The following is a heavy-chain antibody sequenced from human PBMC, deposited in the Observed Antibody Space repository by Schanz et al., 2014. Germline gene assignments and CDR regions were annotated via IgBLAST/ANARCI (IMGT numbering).Heavy chain of an antibody. CDR3: AKQIHYDILTVTRN. J-gene: IGHJ4*02. CDR1: GFTFSSYG. V-gene: IGHV3-30*18. D-gene: IGHD3-9*01. Sequence: QVQLVESGGGVVQPGRSLRLSCGGSGFTFSSYGLHWVRQAPGKGLEWVAVISYDGRNKYYADSVKGRFTISRDNSKSTLYLQMNSLRAEDTAVYYCAKQIHYDILTVTRNWGQGTLVTVSS. CDR2: ISYDGRNK.